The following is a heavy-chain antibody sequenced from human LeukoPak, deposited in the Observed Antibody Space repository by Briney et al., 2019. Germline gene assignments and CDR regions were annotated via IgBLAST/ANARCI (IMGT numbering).Heavy chain of an antibody. D-gene: IGHD2-21*01. J-gene: IGHJ4*02. CDR3: ARCDSDIVVVGY. CDR2: IYHSGST. V-gene: IGHV4-30-2*01. Sequence: SETLSLTCTVSGGSISSGGYYWSWIRQPSGKGLEWIGYIYHSGSTYYNPSLKSRVTISVDRSKNQFSLKLSSVTAADTAVYYCARCDSDIVVVGYWGQGTLVTVSS. CDR1: GGSISSGGYY.